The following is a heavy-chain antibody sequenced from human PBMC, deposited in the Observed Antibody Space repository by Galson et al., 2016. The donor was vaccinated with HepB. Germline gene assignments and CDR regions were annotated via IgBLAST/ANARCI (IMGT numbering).Heavy chain of an antibody. Sequence: QVQLQESGPGLVKPSQTLSLTCTVSGGSIRSGSYYWSWIRQPAGKGMEWIGRIYTSGSTNYNPSLKSLVTISVDTSKNQFSLKLSSVTAADTAVYYCARGTALWFGKDISYYYYMDVWGK. CDR1: GGSIRSGSYY. V-gene: IGHV4-61*02. CDR3: ARGTALWFGKDISYYYYMDV. J-gene: IGHJ6*03. D-gene: IGHD3-10*01. CDR2: IYTSGST.